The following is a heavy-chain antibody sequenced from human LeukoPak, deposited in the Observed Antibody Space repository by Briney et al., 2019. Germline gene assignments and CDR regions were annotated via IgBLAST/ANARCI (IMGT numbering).Heavy chain of an antibody. D-gene: IGHD2-15*01. CDR1: GGSISSGGYY. CDR3: ARDVEVAATNSYYYYGMDV. Sequence: PSETLSLTCTVSGGSISSGGYYWSWIRQHPGKGLEWIGYIYYSGSTYYNPSLKSRMTISVDTSKNQFSLNLSSVTAADTAVYYCARDVEVAATNSYYYYGMDVWGQGTTVTVSS. J-gene: IGHJ6*02. CDR2: IYYSGST. V-gene: IGHV4-31*03.